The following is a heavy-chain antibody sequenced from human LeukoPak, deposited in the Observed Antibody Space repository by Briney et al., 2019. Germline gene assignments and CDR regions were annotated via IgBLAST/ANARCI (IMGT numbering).Heavy chain of an antibody. CDR1: GYTFTSYD. CDR3: ARLGPRSRYSSSPQDAFDI. V-gene: IGHV1-18*01. Sequence: GASVKVSCKASGYTFTSYDINWVRQAPGQGLEWMGWISAYNGNTNYAQKLQGRVTMTTDTSTSTAYMELRSLRSDDTAVYYCARLGPRSRYSSSPQDAFDIWGQGTMVTVSS. J-gene: IGHJ3*02. D-gene: IGHD6-6*01. CDR2: ISAYNGNT.